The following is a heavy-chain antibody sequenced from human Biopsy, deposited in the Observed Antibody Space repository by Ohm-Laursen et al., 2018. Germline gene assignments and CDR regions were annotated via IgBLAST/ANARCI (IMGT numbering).Heavy chain of an antibody. Sequence: GTLSLTCYVSGGSISSYYWSWIRQSPGKGLEWIGFIFYSGSTYYNPSLKSRTTISVDSSKNQFSLRLRSVTAADTAVYYCARDRDRRGWFDPWGQGTLVTVSS. CDR1: GGSISSYY. D-gene: IGHD1-14*01. CDR3: ARDRDRRGWFDP. V-gene: IGHV4-59*12. J-gene: IGHJ5*02. CDR2: IFYSGST.